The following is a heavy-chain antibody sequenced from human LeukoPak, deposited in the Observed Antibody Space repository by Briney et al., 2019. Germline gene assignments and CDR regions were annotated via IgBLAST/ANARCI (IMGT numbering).Heavy chain of an antibody. Sequence: PGGSLRLSCAASGFTFSSYSMNWVRQAPGKGLEWVANIKQDGSEKYYVDSVKGRFTISRDNAKNSLYLQMNSLRAEDTAVYYCARVDIVGATHFDYWGQGTLVTVSS. CDR1: GFTFSSYS. CDR2: IKQDGSEK. J-gene: IGHJ4*02. V-gene: IGHV3-7*01. CDR3: ARVDIVGATHFDY. D-gene: IGHD1-26*01.